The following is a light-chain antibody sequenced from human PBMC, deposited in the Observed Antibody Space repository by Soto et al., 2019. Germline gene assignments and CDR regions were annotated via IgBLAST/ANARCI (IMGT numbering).Light chain of an antibody. CDR1: QSVRSN. Sequence: EIVMTQSPATMSVSPGERATLSCRASQSVRSNLAWYQQKPGQAPRLLIYDTSTRATGVPTRFSGSRSGTDFTLTISRLEPEDFAVYYCQQYGSTGTFGQGTKVDI. CDR3: QQYGSTGT. CDR2: DTS. J-gene: IGKJ1*01. V-gene: IGKV3-15*01.